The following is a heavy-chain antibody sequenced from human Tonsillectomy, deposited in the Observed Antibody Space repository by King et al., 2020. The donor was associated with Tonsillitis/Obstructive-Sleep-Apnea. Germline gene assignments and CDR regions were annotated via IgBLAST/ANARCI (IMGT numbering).Heavy chain of an antibody. D-gene: IGHD2-15*01. CDR1: GFTFSSYS. V-gene: IGHV3-21*01. CDR3: ARVQCSRGSCYWDY. J-gene: IGHJ4*02. Sequence: VQLVESGGGLVKPGGSLRLSCAASGFTFSSYSMNWVRQAPGKGLEWVSSISRSSSYIYYADSVKGRLTISRDNAKNSLYMQMNSLRSADTAVYYCARVQCSRGSCYWDYWGQGTLLPVSS. CDR2: ISRSSSYI.